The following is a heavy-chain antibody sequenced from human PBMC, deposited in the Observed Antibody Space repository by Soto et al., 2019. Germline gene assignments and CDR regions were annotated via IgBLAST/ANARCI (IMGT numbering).Heavy chain of an antibody. J-gene: IGHJ6*02. V-gene: IGHV3-21*01. D-gene: IGHD2-2*02. Sequence: LRLSCAASGFTFSTYSMNWVRQAPGKGLEWVSSISTSSSYIYYGDSVKGRFTTSRDNAKSSLYLQMSSLRAEDTAVYYCARVLPCSSTSCYTDYYYAMDVWGQGTTVTVSS. CDR2: ISTSSSYI. CDR3: ARVLPCSSTSCYTDYYYAMDV. CDR1: GFTFSTYS.